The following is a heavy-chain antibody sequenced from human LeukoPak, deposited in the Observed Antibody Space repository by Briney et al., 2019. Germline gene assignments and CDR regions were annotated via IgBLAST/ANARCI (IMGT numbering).Heavy chain of an antibody. CDR3: ARDHSGYCSGGSCYNYYYYGMDV. D-gene: IGHD2-15*01. CDR1: GFTFSSYS. J-gene: IGHJ6*02. Sequence: SGGSLRLSCAASGFTFSSYSMNWVRQAPGKGLEWVSSISSSSSYIYYADSVKGRFTISRDNAKNSLYLQMNSLRAEDTAVYYCARDHSGYCSGGSCYNYYYYGMDVWGQGTTVTVSS. CDR2: ISSSSSYI. V-gene: IGHV3-21*01.